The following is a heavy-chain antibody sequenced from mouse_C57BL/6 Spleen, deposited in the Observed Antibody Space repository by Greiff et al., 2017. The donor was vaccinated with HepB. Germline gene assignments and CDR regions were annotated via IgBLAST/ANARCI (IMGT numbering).Heavy chain of an antibody. Sequence: EVQLVESGPSLVRPSQTLSLTCTVTGFSINSDCYWIWIRQFPGNKLEYIGYTFYSGITYYNPSLESRTYITRDTSKNQFSLKLSSVTTEDTATYYCARDDGYFYAMDYWGQGTSVTVSS. D-gene: IGHD2-3*01. J-gene: IGHJ4*01. V-gene: IGHV3-3*01. CDR3: ARDDGYFYAMDY. CDR2: TFYSGIT. CDR1: GFSINSDCY.